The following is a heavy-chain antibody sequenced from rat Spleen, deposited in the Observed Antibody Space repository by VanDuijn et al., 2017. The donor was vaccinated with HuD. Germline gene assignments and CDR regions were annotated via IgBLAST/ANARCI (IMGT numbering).Heavy chain of an antibody. Sequence: QVQLKESGPGLVQPSQTLSLTCTVSGFSLSSYGVIWVRQPSGKGPEWMGRMWYDGDIAYNSALKSRLSISRDTSKNQVFLKMNSLQTDDTGTYYCTRDEDIGTTRFAYWGQGTLVTVSS. CDR2: MWYDGDI. J-gene: IGHJ3*01. CDR3: TRDEDIGTTRFAY. CDR1: GFSLSSYG. D-gene: IGHD1-5*01. V-gene: IGHV2-63*01.